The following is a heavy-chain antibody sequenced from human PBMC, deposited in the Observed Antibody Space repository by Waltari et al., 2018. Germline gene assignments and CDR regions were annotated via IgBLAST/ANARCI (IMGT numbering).Heavy chain of an antibody. CDR1: GYSFTSYW. Sequence: EVQLVQSGAEVKKPGESLKISCKGSGYSFTSYWIGWVRQMPGKGLEWVGIIYPGDSYTRYIPAFQGQVTISADKSISTAYLQWSSLKASDTAMYYCARHSDIVVVPAASDAFDIWGQGTMVTVSS. V-gene: IGHV5-51*01. CDR2: IYPGDSYT. J-gene: IGHJ3*02. D-gene: IGHD2-2*01. CDR3: ARHSDIVVVPAASDAFDI.